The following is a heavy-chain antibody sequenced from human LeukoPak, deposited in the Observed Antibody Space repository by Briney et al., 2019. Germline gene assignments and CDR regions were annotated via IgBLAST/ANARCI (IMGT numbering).Heavy chain of an antibody. CDR1: GGSISTYY. CDR2: IYYSGST. D-gene: IGHD2-2*02. CDR3: ARAGVVPAAIAY. Sequence: SEALSLTCTVSGGSISTYYWSWIRQPPGKGLEWIGYIYYSGSTNYNPSLKSRVTISVDTSKNQFSLKLSSVTAADTAVYYCARAGVVPAAIAYWGQGTLVTVSS. V-gene: IGHV4-59*01. J-gene: IGHJ4*02.